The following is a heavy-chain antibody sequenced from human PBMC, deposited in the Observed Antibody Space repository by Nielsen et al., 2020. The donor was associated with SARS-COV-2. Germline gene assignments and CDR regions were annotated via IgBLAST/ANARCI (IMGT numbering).Heavy chain of an antibody. D-gene: IGHD1-7*01. J-gene: IGHJ5*02. V-gene: IGHV3-23*01. CDR2: ISDSGGST. Sequence: GESLKISCAASGFALSDHFMSWIRQAPGKGLEWVSGISDSGGSTFYADSVKGRFTISRDNSKNTLYLQMNSLRADDTAVYYCAQLSELELPTSWGQGTLVTVSS. CDR1: GFALSDHF. CDR3: AQLSELELPTS.